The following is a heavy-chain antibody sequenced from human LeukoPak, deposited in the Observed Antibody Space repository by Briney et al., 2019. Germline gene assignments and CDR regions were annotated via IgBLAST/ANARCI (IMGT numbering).Heavy chain of an antibody. CDR1: GESFSGYF. V-gene: IGHV4-34*01. J-gene: IGHJ5*02. CDR3: ARAINDYQTALS. D-gene: IGHD1-1*01. CDR2: INHSGSTS. Sequence: PSETLSLTCAVYGESFSGYFWNWIRQPPGKGLEWIGEINHSGSTSNHNPSLKSRVTMSVDTSKNQFSLKLSSVTAADTAVYYCARAINDYQTALSWGQGTLVTVSS.